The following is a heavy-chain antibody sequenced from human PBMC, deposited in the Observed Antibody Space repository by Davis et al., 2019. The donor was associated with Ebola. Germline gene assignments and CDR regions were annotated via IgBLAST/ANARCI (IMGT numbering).Heavy chain of an antibody. CDR2: ISSSGSTI. V-gene: IGHV3-11*01. J-gene: IGHJ4*02. Sequence: PGGSLRLSCAASGFTFSDYYMSWIRQAPGKGLEWVSYISSSGSTIYYADSVKGRFTISRDNSKNTLYLQMNSLKAEDTAVYYCAKLNGGWSMADDYWGQGTLVTVSS. CDR3: AKLNGGWSMADDY. CDR1: GFTFSDYY. D-gene: IGHD6-19*01.